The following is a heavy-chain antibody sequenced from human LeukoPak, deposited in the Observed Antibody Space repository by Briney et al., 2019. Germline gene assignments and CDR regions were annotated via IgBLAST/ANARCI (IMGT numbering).Heavy chain of an antibody. D-gene: IGHD3-22*01. CDR1: GYTFIGYY. Sequence: ASVKVSCKASGYTFIGYYMHWVRQAPGQGLEWMGWINPNSGGTNYAQKFQGRVTMTRDTSISTAYMELSRLRSDDKAVYYCARVYYYYSSGYYYGMDVWGQGTTVTVSS. CDR3: ARVYYYYSSGYYYGMDV. J-gene: IGHJ6*02. CDR2: INPNSGGT. V-gene: IGHV1-2*02.